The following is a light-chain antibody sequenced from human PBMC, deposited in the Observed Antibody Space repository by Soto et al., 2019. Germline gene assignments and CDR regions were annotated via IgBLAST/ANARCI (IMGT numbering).Light chain of an antibody. V-gene: IGLV2-23*02. J-gene: IGLJ2*01. CDR2: EVT. CDR3: AAWGDSLSGVV. CDR1: SSDVGTYNL. Sequence: QSVLTQPASVSGSPGQSITISCSGTSSDVGTYNLVSWYQQYPGKAPRLMIYEVTKRPSGVSNRFSGSKSGNTASLTISGLQPEDEADYYCAAWGDSLSGVVFGGGTQLTVL.